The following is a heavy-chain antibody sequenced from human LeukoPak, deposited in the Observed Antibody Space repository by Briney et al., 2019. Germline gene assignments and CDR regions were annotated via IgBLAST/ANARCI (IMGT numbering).Heavy chain of an antibody. D-gene: IGHD1-26*01. Sequence: GGSLRLSCAASGFTFSSYAMHWVRQAPGKGLEWVAVISYDGSNKYYADSVKGRLTISRDNSKNTLYLQMNSLRAEDTAVYYCAKDAALPVGAIVGASYYFDYWGQGTLVTVSS. J-gene: IGHJ4*02. CDR3: AKDAALPVGAIVGASYYFDY. CDR1: GFTFSSYA. V-gene: IGHV3-30-3*01. CDR2: ISYDGSNK.